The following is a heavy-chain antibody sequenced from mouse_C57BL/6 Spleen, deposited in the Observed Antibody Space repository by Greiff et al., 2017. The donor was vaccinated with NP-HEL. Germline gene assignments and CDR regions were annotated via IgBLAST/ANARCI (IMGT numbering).Heavy chain of an antibody. J-gene: IGHJ4*01. CDR1: GFTFSDAW. D-gene: IGHD2-5*01. V-gene: IGHV6-6*01. Sequence: EVQVVESGGGLVQPGGSMKLSCAASGFTFSDAWMDWVRQSPEKGLEWVAEIRNKANNHATYYAESVKGRFTISRDDSKSSVYLQMNSLRAEDTGIYYCTSYYSNYGYYAMDYWGQGTSVTVSS. CDR3: TSYYSNYGYYAMDY. CDR2: IRNKANNHAT.